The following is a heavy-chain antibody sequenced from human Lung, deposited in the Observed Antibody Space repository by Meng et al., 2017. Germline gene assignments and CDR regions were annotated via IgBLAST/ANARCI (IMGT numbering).Heavy chain of an antibody. CDR2: ITGDGSST. J-gene: IGHJ4*02. CDR3: ARGGVTTDD. D-gene: IGHD4-17*01. Sequence: EGPLVESGGGLVQPGGSLRLSRAASGFTFSTHWMHWVRQAPGKGLEWVSRITGDGSSTIYADSVQCRFTMSRDNAKNTLSLQMNSLRAEDTAVYYCARGGVTTDDWGQGTLVTVSS. V-gene: IGHV3-74*01. CDR1: GFTFSTHW.